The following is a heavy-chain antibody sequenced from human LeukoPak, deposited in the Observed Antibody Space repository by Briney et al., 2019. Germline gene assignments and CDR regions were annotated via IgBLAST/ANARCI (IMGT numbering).Heavy chain of an antibody. Sequence: ASVKVSCKASGYTFIVNFIHWVRQAPGQGPEWKGWINPKTGDTNLSQHFQGRLAMTRDTSISTAYIELSRLRSDDTAVYYCARTFYDLLSGYYVFDSWGQGTLLTVSS. V-gene: IGHV1-2*02. J-gene: IGHJ4*02. D-gene: IGHD3-3*01. CDR2: INPKTGDT. CDR1: GYTFIVNF. CDR3: ARTFYDLLSGYYVFDS.